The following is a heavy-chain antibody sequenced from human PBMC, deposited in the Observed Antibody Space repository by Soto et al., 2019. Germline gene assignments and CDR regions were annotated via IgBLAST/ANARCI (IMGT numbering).Heavy chain of an antibody. CDR1: GYSFISYW. CDR3: ARSSGGSGSYYWLDP. V-gene: IGHV5-51*01. CDR2: IYPGDSDT. J-gene: IGHJ5*02. D-gene: IGHD3-10*01. Sequence: PGESLKISCKGSGYSFISYWIGWVRQMPGKGLEWMGIIYPGDSDTTYSPSFQGQVTISADKSISTAYLQWSSLKASDTAMYYCARSSGGSGSYYWLDPWGQGTLVTVSS.